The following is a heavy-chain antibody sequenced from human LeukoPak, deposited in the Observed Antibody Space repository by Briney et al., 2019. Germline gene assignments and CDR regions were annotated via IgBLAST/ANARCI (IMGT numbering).Heavy chain of an antibody. D-gene: IGHD4-17*01. CDR2: INTNTGNP. CDR1: GYTFTGYY. J-gene: IGHJ1*01. V-gene: IGHV7-4-1*02. CDR3: ARDPQKTDDYGDYERENAEYFQR. Sequence: ASVKVSCKASGYTFTGYYMHWVRQAPGQGLEWMGWINTNTGNPTYAQGFTGRFVFSLDTSVSTAYLQISSLKAEDTAVYYCARDPQKTDDYGDYERENAEYFQRWGQGTLVTVSS.